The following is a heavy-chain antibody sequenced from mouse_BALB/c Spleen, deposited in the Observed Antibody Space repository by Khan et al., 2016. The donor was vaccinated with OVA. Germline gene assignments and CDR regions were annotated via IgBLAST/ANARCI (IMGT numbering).Heavy chain of an antibody. J-gene: IGHJ1*01. CDR3: ARHYYGSIRYWYVDV. CDR1: GYTFTSYD. D-gene: IGHD1-1*01. CDR2: IFPGDGSI. V-gene: IGHV1S56*01. Sequence: QIQLQQSGAELVKPGASVKLSCKASGYTFTSYDINWVRQRPEQGLEWIGWIFPGDGSIKYNEKFKGKATLTSDKSSSTAYMQLSRLTSEASAVSFWARHYYGSIRYWYVDVWGAGTTGTVSS.